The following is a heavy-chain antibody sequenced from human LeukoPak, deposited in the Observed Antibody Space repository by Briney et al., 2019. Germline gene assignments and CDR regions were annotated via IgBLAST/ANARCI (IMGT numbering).Heavy chain of an antibody. CDR2: IYYSGST. D-gene: IGHD3-9*01. Sequence: PETLSLTCTVSGGSISSSSYYWGWIRQPPGKGLEWIGSIYYSGSTYYNPSLKSRVTISVDTSKNQFSLKLSSVTAADTAVYYCARPPTIFNAFDIWGQGTMVTVSS. J-gene: IGHJ3*02. CDR1: GGSISSSSYY. V-gene: IGHV4-39*01. CDR3: ARPPTIFNAFDI.